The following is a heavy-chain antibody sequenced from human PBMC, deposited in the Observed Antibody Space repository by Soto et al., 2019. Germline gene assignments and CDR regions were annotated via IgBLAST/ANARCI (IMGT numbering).Heavy chain of an antibody. CDR3: AGGYCRGPSCSYYYYGMEV. V-gene: IGHV3-49*04. D-gene: IGHD2-15*01. CDR1: VLTFGDYA. J-gene: IGHJ6*01. Sequence: GGSLRLSCTTSVLTFGDYAITWVRQGPGQGLECVAFIRSKTYDGKTEYAASVKGRFTISRDDFTSIAYLQMNSLKTDDTAGHYCAGGYCRGPSCSYYYYGMEVWGQGTTVTLSS. CDR2: IRSKTYDGKT.